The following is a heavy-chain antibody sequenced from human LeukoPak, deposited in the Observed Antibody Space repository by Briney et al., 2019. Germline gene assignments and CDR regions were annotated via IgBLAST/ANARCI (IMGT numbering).Heavy chain of an antibody. Sequence: SGGSLRLSCAASGFTFSSYSMNWVRQAPGKGLEWVSSISSSSSYIYYADSVKGRFTISRDNAKNSLYLQMNSLRAEDTAVYYCARDRGSGSPYYFDYWGQGTLVTVSS. V-gene: IGHV3-21*01. CDR3: ARDRGSGSPYYFDY. CDR1: GFTFSSYS. CDR2: ISSSSSYI. D-gene: IGHD6-19*01. J-gene: IGHJ4*02.